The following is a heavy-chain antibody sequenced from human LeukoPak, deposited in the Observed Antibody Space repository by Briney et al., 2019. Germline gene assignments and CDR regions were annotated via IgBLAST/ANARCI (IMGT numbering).Heavy chain of an antibody. CDR1: GFTFSSYG. V-gene: IGHV3-33*06. J-gene: IGHJ5*02. D-gene: IGHD2-15*01. CDR2: IWYDGSNK. Sequence: PGRSLRLSCAASGFTFSSYGMHWVRQAPGKGLEWVAVIWYDGSNKYYADSVKGRFTISRDNSKNTLYLQMNSLRAEDTAVYYSAKEGYCSGGSCYPWFDPWGQGTLVTVSS. CDR3: AKEGYCSGGSCYPWFDP.